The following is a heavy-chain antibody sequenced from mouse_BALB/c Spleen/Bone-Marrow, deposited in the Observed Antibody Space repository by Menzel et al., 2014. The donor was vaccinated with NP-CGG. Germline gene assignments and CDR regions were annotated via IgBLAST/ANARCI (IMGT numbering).Heavy chain of an antibody. Sequence: DVMLVESGGGLVQPGGSLKLSCAASGFDSSGYWMSWVRQAPGKGLEWIGEINPDSSTINYTPSLKDKFIISRDNAKNTLYLQMSKVRSEDTALYYCARLNYYGSLFVWGAGTTVTVSS. CDR2: INPDSSTI. CDR1: GFDSSGYW. J-gene: IGHJ1*01. D-gene: IGHD1-1*01. V-gene: IGHV4-1*02. CDR3: ARLNYYGSLFV.